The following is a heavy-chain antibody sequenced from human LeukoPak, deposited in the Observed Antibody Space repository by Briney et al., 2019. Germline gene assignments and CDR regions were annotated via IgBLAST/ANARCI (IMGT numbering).Heavy chain of an antibody. Sequence: GVSLILSCAASGFTFSSYGLHWVRQAPAKGLEWVAFISYDGSNKVYGDSVKGRFTISRDNSKNTLYLQMNSLRTEDTAVYYCAKDLFYYDKGGFDYWGQGTLVTVSS. CDR1: GFTFSSYG. D-gene: IGHD3-22*01. V-gene: IGHV3-30*18. CDR2: ISYDGSNK. J-gene: IGHJ4*02. CDR3: AKDLFYYDKGGFDY.